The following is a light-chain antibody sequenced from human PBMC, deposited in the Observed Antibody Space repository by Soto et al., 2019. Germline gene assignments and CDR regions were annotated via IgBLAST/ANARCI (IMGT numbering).Light chain of an antibody. Sequence: DIQMTQSPSSLSASVGDRVTITCQASQDISNYLNWYQQKPGKAPKLLIYDASNLETVVPSRFSGSGSGTDFTFTISSLQPEDIATYYCQQYDNLPYTFGQATKLEIK. CDR1: QDISNY. J-gene: IGKJ2*01. V-gene: IGKV1-33*01. CDR3: QQYDNLPYT. CDR2: DAS.